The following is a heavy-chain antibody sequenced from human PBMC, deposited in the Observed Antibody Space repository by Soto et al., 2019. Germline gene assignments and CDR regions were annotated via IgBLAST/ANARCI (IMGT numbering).Heavy chain of an antibody. V-gene: IGHV1-3*05. CDR2: INAGNGNT. CDR1: GYTFTGYA. D-gene: IGHD6-19*01. Sequence: QVQLVQSEAEEKKPGASVKVSCKASGYTFTGYAMHWVRQAPGQRLEGMGWINAGNGNTKYSQKFQGRVTITRDTYASRAYMELSSLRSEDTAVYYCASAVAVAADFDYWGQGTLVTVSS. J-gene: IGHJ4*02. CDR3: ASAVAVAADFDY.